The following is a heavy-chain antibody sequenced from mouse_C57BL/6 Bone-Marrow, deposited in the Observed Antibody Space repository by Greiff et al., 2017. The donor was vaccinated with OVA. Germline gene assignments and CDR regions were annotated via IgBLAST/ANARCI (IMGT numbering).Heavy chain of an antibody. CDR2: IYPRSGNT. CDR3: ARSTTVVAWWYFDV. CDR1: GYTFTSYG. Sequence: QVQLQQSGAELARPGASVKLSCKASGYTFTSYGISWVKQRTGQGLEWIGEIYPRSGNTYYNEKFKGKATLTADKSSSTAYMELRSLTSEDSAVYFWARSTTVVAWWYFDVWGTGTTVTVSS. D-gene: IGHD1-1*01. V-gene: IGHV1-81*01. J-gene: IGHJ1*03.